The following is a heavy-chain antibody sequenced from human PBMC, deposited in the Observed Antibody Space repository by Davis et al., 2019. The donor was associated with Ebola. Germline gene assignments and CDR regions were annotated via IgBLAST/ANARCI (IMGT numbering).Heavy chain of an antibody. D-gene: IGHD4-17*01. Sequence: AASVKVSCKASGYTFTSYAISWVRQAPGQGLEWMGWISTYNGNTNYAQKLQGRVTMTTDTSTSTAYMELRSLRSDDTAVYYRARATVTTGYFDYWGQGTLVTVSS. CDR2: ISTYNGNT. CDR3: ARATVTTGYFDY. CDR1: GYTFTSYA. V-gene: IGHV1-18*01. J-gene: IGHJ4*02.